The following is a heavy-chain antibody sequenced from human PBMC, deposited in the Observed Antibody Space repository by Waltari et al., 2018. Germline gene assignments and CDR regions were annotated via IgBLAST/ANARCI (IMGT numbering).Heavy chain of an antibody. Sequence: QVQLVESGGGVVQPGGSLRLSCAASGFTFSSYGMHWVRQAPGKGLEWVAFIRYDGSNKYYADSVKGRFTISRDNSKNTLYLQMNSLRAEDTAVYYCAKGVAVAGPFDYWGQGTLVTVSS. D-gene: IGHD6-19*01. CDR2: IRYDGSNK. J-gene: IGHJ4*02. V-gene: IGHV3-30*02. CDR1: GFTFSSYG. CDR3: AKGVAVAGPFDY.